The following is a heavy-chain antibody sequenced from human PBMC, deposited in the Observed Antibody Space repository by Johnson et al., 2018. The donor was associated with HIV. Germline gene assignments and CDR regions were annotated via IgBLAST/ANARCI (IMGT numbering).Heavy chain of an antibody. D-gene: IGHD3-10*01. Sequence: VQLVESGGGLVQPGGSLRLSCAASGFTFSSYAMSWVRQAPGQGLEWVSVIYTGGSTYYAYSVTGRFTISRDNSKNTLYLQMNSLRVEDTAVYYCASSYSESDAFDIWGQGTMVTVSS. CDR2: IYTGGST. J-gene: IGHJ3*02. CDR3: ASSYSESDAFDI. V-gene: IGHV3-66*01. CDR1: GFTFSSYA.